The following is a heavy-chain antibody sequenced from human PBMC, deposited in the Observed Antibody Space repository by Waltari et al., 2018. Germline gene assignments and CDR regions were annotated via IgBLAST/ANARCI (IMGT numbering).Heavy chain of an antibody. D-gene: IGHD2-15*01. V-gene: IGHV4-4*02. Sequence: QLQLQESGPGLVKPSGTLSLTCPVSGDYMSSTDCWGWVRLAPQRGLEWVGQVRGDGRGNYSPSFASRLTVSLDTSNRQFSLKLTSATVADTAVYYCARDRGRGLYLDTWGPGILVTVSP. CDR2: VRGDGRG. CDR1: GDYMSSTDC. J-gene: IGHJ5*02. CDR3: ARDRGRGLYLDT.